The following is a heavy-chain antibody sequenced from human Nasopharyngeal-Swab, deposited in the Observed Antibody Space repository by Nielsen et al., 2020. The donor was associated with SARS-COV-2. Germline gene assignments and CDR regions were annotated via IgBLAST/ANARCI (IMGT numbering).Heavy chain of an antibody. Sequence: GESLKISCAGSGFTFNTYSMIWVRQVPGEGLEWVSSISGSGSYVYYADSVKGRFTISKDSAKNSLYLQMNSLRADDTAVYFCARIAGRGSIYYYYMDVWGTGTRSPSP. D-gene: IGHD1-26*01. J-gene: IGHJ6*03. CDR3: ARIAGRGSIYYYYMDV. CDR2: ISGSGSYV. V-gene: IGHV3-21*01. CDR1: GFTFNTYS.